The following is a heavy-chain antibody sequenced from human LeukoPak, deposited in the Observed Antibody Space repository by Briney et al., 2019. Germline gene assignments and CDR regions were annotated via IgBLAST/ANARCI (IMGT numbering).Heavy chain of an antibody. CDR1: GGSISSYY. D-gene: IGHD1-1*01. CDR3: ARHLSGTTMAHYFDF. J-gene: IGHJ4*02. V-gene: IGHV4-59*05. CDR2: IYSSGST. Sequence: SETLSLTCTVSGGSISSYYWSWIRQPPGKGLERLASIYSSGSTHSNPSLKSRVSISIDTSKNQFSLKLYSVTASDAAIYYCARHLSGTTMAHYFDFWGQGTLVTVSS.